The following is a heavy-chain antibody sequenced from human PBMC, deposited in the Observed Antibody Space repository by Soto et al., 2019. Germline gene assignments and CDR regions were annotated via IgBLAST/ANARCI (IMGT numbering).Heavy chain of an antibody. J-gene: IGHJ4*02. CDR1: GASISRYY. CDR2: LYNTGST. D-gene: IGHD4-17*01. CDR3: AKYTVGTMQDS. V-gene: IGHV4-59*01. Sequence: PSETLSLTCTVSGASISRYYWSWIRQSPGKGLEWIGYLYNTGSTIYNPSLKSRVTISVDTSKNQFSLKMNSVTAADTAVYYCAKYTVGTMQDSWGQGTLVTVSS.